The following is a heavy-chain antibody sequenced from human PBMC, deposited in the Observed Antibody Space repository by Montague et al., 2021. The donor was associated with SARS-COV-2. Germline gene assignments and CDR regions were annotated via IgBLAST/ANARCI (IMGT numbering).Heavy chain of an antibody. J-gene: IGHJ4*02. V-gene: IGHV4-4*07. CDR2: IYASGST. CDR1: GVSITSYY. CDR3: VRDGGNWYYFDY. Sequence: SETLSLTCSISGVSITSYYWSWVRQPAGKGLEWIGPIYASGSTNYSPSLKGRVRLSIDNPKNQFSLKLESLPAADTAVYYCVRDGGNWYYFDYWGQGALVTVSS. D-gene: IGHD3-16*01.